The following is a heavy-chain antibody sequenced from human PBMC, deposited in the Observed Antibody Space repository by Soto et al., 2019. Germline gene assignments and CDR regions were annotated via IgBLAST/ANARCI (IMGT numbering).Heavy chain of an antibody. J-gene: IGHJ4*02. CDR1: GGTFSSYT. CDR3: ARSADESDILTGYYAY. Sequence: SVKVSCKASGGTFSSYTISWVRQAPGQGLEWMGRIIPILGIANYARKFQGRVTITADKSTSTAYMELSSLRSEDTAVYYCARSADESDILTGYYAYWGQGTLVTVSS. CDR2: IIPILGIA. D-gene: IGHD3-9*01. V-gene: IGHV1-69*02.